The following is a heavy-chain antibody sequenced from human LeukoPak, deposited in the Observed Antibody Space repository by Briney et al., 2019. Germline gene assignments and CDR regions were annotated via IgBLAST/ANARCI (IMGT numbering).Heavy chain of an antibody. Sequence: SETLSLTCTVSGGSVSSGTYYWSWIRQPPGKGLEWIGYIYYSGSTSYNPSLKSRVTISVGTSRNEFSLRLTSVTAADAAVYYCVRDRELNYWGQGTLVTVSS. J-gene: IGHJ4*02. CDR3: VRDRELNY. CDR2: IYYSGST. D-gene: IGHD3-10*01. CDR1: GGSVSSGTYY. V-gene: IGHV4-61*01.